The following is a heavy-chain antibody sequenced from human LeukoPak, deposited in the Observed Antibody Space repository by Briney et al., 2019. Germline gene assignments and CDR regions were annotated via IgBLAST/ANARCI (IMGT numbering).Heavy chain of an antibody. D-gene: IGHD6-19*01. V-gene: IGHV3-7*01. CDR3: ARGDRYSSGWYGYDY. CDR2: IKQDGSEK. Sequence: GGSLRLSCTASGFTFGDYAMSWVRQAPGKGLEWVANIKQDGSEKYYVDSVKGRFTISRDNAKNSLYLQMNSLRAEDTAVYYRARGDRYSSGWYGYDYWGQGTLVTVSS. CDR1: GFTFGDYA. J-gene: IGHJ4*02.